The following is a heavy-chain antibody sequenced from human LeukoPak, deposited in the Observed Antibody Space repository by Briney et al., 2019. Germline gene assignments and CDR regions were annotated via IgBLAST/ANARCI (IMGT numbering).Heavy chain of an antibody. Sequence: GGSLRLSCAASGFTFSSYTMTWVRQAPGKGLEWVSYISSSSDKIYYADSVKGRFTISRDNAKNSLYLQMNSLRVDDTAVYYCARDLNGDYRPYWGQGTLVTVSS. D-gene: IGHD4-17*01. J-gene: IGHJ4*02. CDR3: ARDLNGDYRPY. V-gene: IGHV3-48*04. CDR2: ISSSSDKI. CDR1: GFTFSSYT.